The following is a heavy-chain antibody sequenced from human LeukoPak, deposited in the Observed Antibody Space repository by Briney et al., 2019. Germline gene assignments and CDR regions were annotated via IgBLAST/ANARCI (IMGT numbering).Heavy chain of an antibody. J-gene: IGHJ4*02. V-gene: IGHV4-38-2*01. D-gene: IGHD2-21*01. CDR3: ARGDIPDF. Sequence: SETLSLTCGVSGYSISSGYYWGWIRQSPGKGLEWIGSIFHSGKTYYNLSLKSRVTISVDTSKNQFSLKLTSVTAADTAVYYCARGDIPDFWGEGTLVTVSS. CDR2: IFHSGKT. CDR1: GYSISSGYY.